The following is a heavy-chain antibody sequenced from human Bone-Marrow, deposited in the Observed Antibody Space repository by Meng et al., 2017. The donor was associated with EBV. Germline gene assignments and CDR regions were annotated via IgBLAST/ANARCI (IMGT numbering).Heavy chain of an antibody. V-gene: IGHV3-23*01. Sequence: EVQLLESGGGWVQPGGSLGLFXAASGFTFSSYAMSWVRQAPGKGLEWVSAISGSGGSTYYADSMKGRFTISRDNSKNTLYLQMNSLRAEDTAVYYCAKEPEWGSYGEYFQQWGQGTLVTVSS. D-gene: IGHD1-26*01. CDR1: GFTFSSYA. CDR3: AKEPEWGSYGEYFQQ. CDR2: ISGSGGST. J-gene: IGHJ1*01.